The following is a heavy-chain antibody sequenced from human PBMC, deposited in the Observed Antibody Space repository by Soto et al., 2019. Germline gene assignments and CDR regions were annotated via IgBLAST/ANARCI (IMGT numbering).Heavy chain of an antibody. V-gene: IGHV4-34*01. D-gene: IGHD1-26*01. Sequence: SETLSLTCAVYGGSFSGYYWSWIRQPPGKGLEWIGEINHSGSTNYNPSLKSRVTISVDTSKNQLSLKLSSVTAADTAVYYCARSFGSYAIDQWGQGTLVTVSS. CDR1: GGSFSGYY. CDR2: INHSGST. CDR3: ARSFGSYAIDQ. J-gene: IGHJ4*02.